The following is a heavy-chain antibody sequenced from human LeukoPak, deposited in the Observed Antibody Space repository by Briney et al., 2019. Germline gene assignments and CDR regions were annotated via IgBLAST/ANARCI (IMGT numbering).Heavy chain of an antibody. J-gene: IGHJ3*02. CDR3: ARTPPPQWLGAFDI. D-gene: IGHD6-19*01. V-gene: IGHV3-7*01. CDR2: IKQDGSAK. CDR1: GFTFSSYW. Sequence: HPGGSLRLSCAASGFTFSSYWMSWVCQAPGEGLEWVANIKQDGSAKNYVDSVKGRFTISRDNAKKSLYLQMNSLRAEDTAVYYCARTPPPQWLGAFDIWGQGTMVTVSS.